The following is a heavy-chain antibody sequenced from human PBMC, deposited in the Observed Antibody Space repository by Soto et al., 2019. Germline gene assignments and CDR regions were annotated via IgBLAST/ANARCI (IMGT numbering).Heavy chain of an antibody. Sequence: EVQLVQSGPEVKKPGESLRISCKASGYSFTTYWISWVRQMPGKGLEWMGRIDPRDAGINNKPAFQGHVTMSADKSTSNAYLQWSSLKASDTAIYYCSRTGQVAGSGLGFYFGMDVWGQGTTVTVSS. CDR1: GYSFTTYW. V-gene: IGHV5-10-1*03. CDR3: SRTGQVAGSGLGFYFGMDV. CDR2: IDPRDAGI. J-gene: IGHJ6*02. D-gene: IGHD3-10*01.